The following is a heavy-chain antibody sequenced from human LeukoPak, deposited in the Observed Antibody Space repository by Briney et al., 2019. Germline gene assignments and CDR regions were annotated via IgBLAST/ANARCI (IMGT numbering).Heavy chain of an antibody. CDR1: GFTFSSYS. V-gene: IGHV3-21*01. D-gene: IGHD6-6*01. J-gene: IGHJ5*02. Sequence: PGGSLRLSCAASGFTFSSYSMNWVRQAPGKGLEWVSSISSSSSYIYYADSVKGRFTISRDNAKNSLYLQMNSLRAEDTAVYYCARGRSIAARPNWFDPWGQGTLVTVSS. CDR2: ISSSSSYI. CDR3: ARGRSIAARPNWFDP.